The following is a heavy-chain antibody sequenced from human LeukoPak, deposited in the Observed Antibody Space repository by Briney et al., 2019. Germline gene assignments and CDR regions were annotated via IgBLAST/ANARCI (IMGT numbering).Heavy chain of an antibody. J-gene: IGHJ4*02. D-gene: IGHD3-10*01. V-gene: IGHV3-23*01. CDR1: GFSFSSYG. Sequence: GGSLRLSCAASGFSFSSYGMSWVRQTPGKGLEWVSRVSASGGRTYYADSVKGRFTISRDNSKNTMSLQMNNLRADDTAVYYCAKSYASGSFYDYWGQGTLVTVSS. CDR3: AKSYASGSFYDY. CDR2: VSASGGRT.